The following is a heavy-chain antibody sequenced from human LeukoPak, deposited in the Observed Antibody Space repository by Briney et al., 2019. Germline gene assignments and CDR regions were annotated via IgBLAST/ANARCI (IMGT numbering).Heavy chain of an antibody. CDR3: ARSRFPIDY. Sequence: QPGGSLRLSCAASGFTFSSYEMNWVRQAPGKGLEWVSYISSSGSTIYYADSVKGRFTISRDNAKNSLYLQMNSLRAEDTAVYYCARSRFPIDYWGQGTLVTVSS. CDR1: GFTFSSYE. V-gene: IGHV3-48*03. CDR2: ISSSGSTI. J-gene: IGHJ4*02.